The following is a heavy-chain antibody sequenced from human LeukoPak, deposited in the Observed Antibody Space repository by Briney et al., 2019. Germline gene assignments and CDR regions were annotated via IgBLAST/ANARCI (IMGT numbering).Heavy chain of an antibody. Sequence: ASVRVSCKASGYTFTTYAMNWVRQAPGQGLEWMGWIYTNTGNPTYTQGFTGRFVFSLDTSVSTTYLQISNLKAEDTAVYYCARGIPVYGSSWSYYFDYWGQGTLVTVSS. CDR3: ARGIPVYGSSWSYYFDY. V-gene: IGHV7-4-1*02. CDR2: IYTNTGNP. CDR1: GYTFTTYA. D-gene: IGHD6-13*01. J-gene: IGHJ4*02.